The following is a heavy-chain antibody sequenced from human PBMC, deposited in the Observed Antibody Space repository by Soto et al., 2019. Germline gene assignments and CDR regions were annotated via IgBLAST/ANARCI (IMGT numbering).Heavy chain of an antibody. CDR1: GFTFSSYW. CDR3: ARDTAVAPFDY. CDR2: IKQDGSEK. D-gene: IGHD5-18*01. J-gene: IGHJ4*02. V-gene: IGHV3-7*03. Sequence: PGGSLRLSCAASGFTFSSYWMNWVRQAPGKGLEWVANIKQDGSEKYYVDSVKGRFTISRDNAKNSPYLQMNSLRAEDTALYYCARDTAVAPFDYWGQGTLVTVSS.